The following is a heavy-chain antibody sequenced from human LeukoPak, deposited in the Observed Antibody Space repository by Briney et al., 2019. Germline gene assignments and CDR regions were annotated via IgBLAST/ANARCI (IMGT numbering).Heavy chain of an antibody. Sequence: PSETLSLTCAVYGGSFSGYYWSWIRQPPGKGLEWIGEINHSGSTNYNPSLKSRVTISVDTSKNQFSLKLSSVTAADTAVYYCARGTSIAASHSYMDVWGKGTTVTVSS. CDR3: ARGTSIAASHSYMDV. D-gene: IGHD6-6*01. CDR1: GGSFSGYY. J-gene: IGHJ6*03. V-gene: IGHV4-34*01. CDR2: INHSGST.